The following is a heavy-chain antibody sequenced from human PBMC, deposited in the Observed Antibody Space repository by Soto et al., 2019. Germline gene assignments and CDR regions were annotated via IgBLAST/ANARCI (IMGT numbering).Heavy chain of an antibody. Sequence: ASVKVSCKASGYTFTSYGISWVRQAPGQGLEWMGWISAYNGNTNYAQKLQGRVTMTTDTSTSTAYMELRSLRSDDTAVYHCARDPHGGSNFDYWDQGTLVTVSS. J-gene: IGHJ4*02. CDR2: ISAYNGNT. CDR1: GYTFTSYG. D-gene: IGHD2-15*01. V-gene: IGHV1-18*01. CDR3: ARDPHGGSNFDY.